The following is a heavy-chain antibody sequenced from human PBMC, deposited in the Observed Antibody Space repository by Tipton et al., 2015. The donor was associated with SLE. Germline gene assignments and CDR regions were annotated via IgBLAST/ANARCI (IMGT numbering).Heavy chain of an antibody. V-gene: IGHV5-51*01. Sequence: QLVQSGAEVKKPGESLKISCKGSGYSFTSYWIGWVRQMPGKGLEWMGIIYPGDSDTRYSPSFQGQVTISADKSISTAYLQWSSLKASDTAMYYCARQSEYSSSSGNYFDYWGQGTLVTVSS. J-gene: IGHJ4*02. CDR3: ARQSEYSSSSGNYFDY. CDR1: GYSFTSYW. CDR2: IYPGDSDT. D-gene: IGHD6-6*01.